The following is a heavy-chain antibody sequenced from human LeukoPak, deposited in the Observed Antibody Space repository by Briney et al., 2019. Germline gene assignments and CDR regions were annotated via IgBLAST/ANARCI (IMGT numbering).Heavy chain of an antibody. CDR2: IYYSGST. Sequence: SETLSLTCTVSGGSISSYYWSWIRQPPGKGLEWIGYIYYSGSTNYNPSLKSRVTISVDTSKNQFSLKLSSVTAADTAVYYCARHWRAEMATTQRRAAFDIWGQGTMVTVSS. CDR3: ARHWRAEMATTQRRAAFDI. D-gene: IGHD5-24*01. CDR1: GGSISSYY. J-gene: IGHJ3*02. V-gene: IGHV4-59*08.